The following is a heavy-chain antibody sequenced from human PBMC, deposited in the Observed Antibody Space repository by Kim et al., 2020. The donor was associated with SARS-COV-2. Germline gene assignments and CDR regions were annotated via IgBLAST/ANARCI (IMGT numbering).Heavy chain of an antibody. Sequence: SQTLSLTCTVSGGSISSYYWSWIRQPPGKGREWIGYIYYSGSTNYNPSLKSRVTISVDTSKNQFSLKLSSVTAADTAVYYCARGRLATIFGVVTQFDYWGQGTLVTVSS. V-gene: IGHV4-59*01. CDR2: IYYSGST. CDR1: GGSISSYY. J-gene: IGHJ4*02. CDR3: ARGRLATIFGVVTQFDY. D-gene: IGHD3-3*01.